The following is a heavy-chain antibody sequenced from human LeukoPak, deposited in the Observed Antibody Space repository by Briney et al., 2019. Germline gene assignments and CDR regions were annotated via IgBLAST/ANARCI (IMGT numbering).Heavy chain of an antibody. Sequence: GGSLRLSCAASGFTFSSYGMHWVRQAPGKGLEWVAFIRYDGSNKYYADSVKGRFTISRDNSKNTLDLQMNSLRAEDTALYYCARDPGSINGMDVWGQGTTVTVAS. CDR2: IRYDGSNK. J-gene: IGHJ6*02. CDR1: GFTFSSYG. V-gene: IGHV3-30*02. CDR3: ARDPGSINGMDV. D-gene: IGHD2/OR15-2a*01.